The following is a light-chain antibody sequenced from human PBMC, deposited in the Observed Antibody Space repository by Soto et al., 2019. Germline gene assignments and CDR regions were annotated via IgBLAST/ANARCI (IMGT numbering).Light chain of an antibody. V-gene: IGKV1-5*01. J-gene: IGKJ1*01. Sequence: DIQMTPSPSTLSASVGDSVTITYRASQSISSWLAWYQQKPGKAPKLLIYDASSLESGVPSRFSGSGSGTEFTLTISSLQPEDFATDYCQQYNRYWTLGQGTKGEIK. CDR3: QQYNRYWT. CDR2: DAS. CDR1: QSISSW.